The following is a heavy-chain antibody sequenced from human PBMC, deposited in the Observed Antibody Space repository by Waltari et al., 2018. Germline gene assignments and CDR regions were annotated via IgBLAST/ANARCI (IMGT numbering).Heavy chain of an antibody. CDR1: GLTFSSYA. D-gene: IGHD3-22*01. CDR3: ARPKDSSGYYDY. J-gene: IGHJ4*02. V-gene: IGHV3-30*01. CDR2: ISYDGSNK. Sequence: QVQLVESGGGVVQPGRSLRLSCAASGLTFSSYAMHWVRQAPGKGLEWVAVISYDGSNKYYADSVKGRFTISRDNSKNTLYLQMNSLRAEDTAVYYCARPKDSSGYYDYWGQGTLVTVSS.